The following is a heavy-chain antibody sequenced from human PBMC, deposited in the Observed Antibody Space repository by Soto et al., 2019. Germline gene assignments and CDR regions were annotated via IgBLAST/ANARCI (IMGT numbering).Heavy chain of an antibody. D-gene: IGHD6-13*01. CDR3: ARDTDSSSWGNHYYYYGMDV. V-gene: IGHV1-2*04. CDR2: INPNSGGT. J-gene: IGHJ6*02. Sequence: ASVKVSCKASGYTFTGYYMHWVRQAPGQGLEWMGWINPNSGGTNYAQKFQGWVTMTRDTSISTAYMELSRLRSDDTAVYYCARDTDSSSWGNHYYYYGMDVWGQGTTVPVSS. CDR1: GYTFTGYY.